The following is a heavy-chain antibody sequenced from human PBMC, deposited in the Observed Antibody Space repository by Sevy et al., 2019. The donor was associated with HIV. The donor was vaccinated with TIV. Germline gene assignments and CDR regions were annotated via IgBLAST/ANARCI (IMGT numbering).Heavy chain of an antibody. J-gene: IGHJ5*02. D-gene: IGHD2-8*01. Sequence: GESLKISCTASGFTFSSYDMNWVRQAPGKGLEWVSKISSSGSSICYADSVKGRFTISRDNAKNSLNLQMNSLRAEDTAVYYCTRNGGAFDNGFDPWGQGTLVTVSS. V-gene: IGHV3-48*03. CDR3: TRNGGAFDNGFDP. CDR2: ISSSGSSI. CDR1: GFTFSSYD.